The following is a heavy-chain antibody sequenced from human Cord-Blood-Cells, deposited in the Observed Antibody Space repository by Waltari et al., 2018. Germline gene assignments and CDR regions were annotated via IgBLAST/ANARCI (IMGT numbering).Heavy chain of an antibody. V-gene: IGHV4-34*01. J-gene: IGHJ5*02. Sequence: QVQLQQWGAGLLKPSETLSLTCAVYGGSFSGYSWSWIRQPPGKGLEWIGEINHSGSTNYNPSLKSRVTISVDTSKNQFSLKLSSVTAADTAVYYCARGPIFGVVINWFDPWGQGTLVTVSS. D-gene: IGHD3-3*01. CDR2: INHSGST. CDR1: GGSFSGYS. CDR3: ARGPIFGVVINWFDP.